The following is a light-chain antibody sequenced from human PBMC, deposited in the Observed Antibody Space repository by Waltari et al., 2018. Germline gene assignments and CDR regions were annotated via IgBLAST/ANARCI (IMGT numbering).Light chain of an antibody. CDR3: QHLNSYPLT. J-gene: IGKJ4*01. Sequence: IQLTQSPSSRSASIGERITFSCRASQGISSHLAWFQQRPGKAPKLLIYAASTLQSAVPSRFSGSGSGTDFTLTISSLQPEDVATYYCQHLNSYPLTFGGGTKVEI. V-gene: IGKV1-9*01. CDR1: QGISSH. CDR2: AAS.